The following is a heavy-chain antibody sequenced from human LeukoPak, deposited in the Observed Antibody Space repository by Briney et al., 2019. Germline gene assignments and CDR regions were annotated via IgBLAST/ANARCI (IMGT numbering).Heavy chain of an antibody. D-gene: IGHD6-19*01. J-gene: IGHJ4*02. CDR2: IRYDGSNK. CDR1: GFTFSSYG. V-gene: IGHV3-30*02. CDR3: AKPAISSRGWYYDY. Sequence: PGGSLRLSCAASGFTFSSYGMHWVRQGPGKGLEWVAFIRYDGSNKYYGDSVKGRFSISRDNSKNTLYLQMSSLRAEDTAVYYCAKPAISSRGWYYDYWGQGTLVTVSS.